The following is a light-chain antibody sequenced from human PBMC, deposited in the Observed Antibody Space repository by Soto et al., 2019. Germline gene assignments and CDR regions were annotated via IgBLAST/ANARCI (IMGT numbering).Light chain of an antibody. Sequence: EIVMTQSPATLSVSPGERATLSCRASQSVSSNLSWYQQKPVQAPRLLIYGASTRATGIPARFSGIGSGTEFTLTISRLEAADFAVYYCQQYDSSPRTFGQGTKVDI. V-gene: IGKV3-15*01. CDR3: QQYDSSPRT. CDR2: GAS. J-gene: IGKJ1*01. CDR1: QSVSSN.